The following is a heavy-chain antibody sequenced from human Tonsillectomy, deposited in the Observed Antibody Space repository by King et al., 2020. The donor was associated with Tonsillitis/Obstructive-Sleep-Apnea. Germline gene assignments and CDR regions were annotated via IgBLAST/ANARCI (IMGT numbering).Heavy chain of an antibody. CDR1: GGPFSGYY. V-gene: IGHV4-34*01. CDR3: ARKGDHSYALFAY. D-gene: IGHD5-18*01. Sequence: VQLQQWGAGLLKPSVTLSLTGAVYGGPFSGYYWSWIRQPPGKGLEWIGEINHSGSTKYNPPLTSRVTISIDTSKNQFSLTLSSVTAADTAVYYCARKGDHSYALFAYWGQGTLVTVSS. J-gene: IGHJ4*02. CDR2: INHSGST.